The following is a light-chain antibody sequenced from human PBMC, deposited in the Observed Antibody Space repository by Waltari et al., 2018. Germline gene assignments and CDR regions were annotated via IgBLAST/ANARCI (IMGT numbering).Light chain of an antibody. J-gene: IGKJ1*01. CDR3: QKYRSLPAT. V-gene: IGKV3-20*01. CDR2: HAS. Sequence: EVVLTQSQGTLSLSPGEGAPLSCRASQSVGKYLAWYQQKPGQAPKLLIYHASIRATGIPDRFSGSGSETDFSLTISRLEPEDFVVYYCQKYRSLPATFGQGTKVEI. CDR1: QSVGKY.